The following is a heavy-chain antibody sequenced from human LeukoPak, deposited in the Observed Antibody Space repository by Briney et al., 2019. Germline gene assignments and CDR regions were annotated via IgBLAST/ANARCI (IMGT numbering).Heavy chain of an antibody. V-gene: IGHV3-7*01. J-gene: IGHJ4*02. CDR1: GFTFSNYW. D-gene: IGHD6-19*01. CDR2: IKQDGSEK. CDR3: GPSSWDY. Sequence: GGSLRLSCAASGFTFSNYWMSWVRQAPGKGLEWVDNIKQDGSEKYYVDSVKDRFTIARDNAKNSLYLQMSSLRAEDTAIYYCGPSSWDYWGQGTLVTVS.